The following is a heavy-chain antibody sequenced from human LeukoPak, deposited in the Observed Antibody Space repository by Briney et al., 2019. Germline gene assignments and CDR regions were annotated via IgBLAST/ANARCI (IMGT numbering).Heavy chain of an antibody. J-gene: IGHJ4*02. CDR1: GFTVSSNY. CDR2: IDQDGSEK. V-gene: IGHV3-7*01. Sequence: GGSLRLSCAASGFTVSSNYMSWVRQAPGKGLEWVANIDQDGSEKNYVDSVKGRFIISRDNAKNSVYLQMNGLRVEDTAVYYCTRDRGYSTFDYWGQGTLVTVSS. D-gene: IGHD6-13*01. CDR3: TRDRGYSTFDY.